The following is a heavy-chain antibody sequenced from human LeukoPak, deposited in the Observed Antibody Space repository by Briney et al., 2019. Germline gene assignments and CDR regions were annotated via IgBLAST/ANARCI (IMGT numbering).Heavy chain of an antibody. CDR1: GGSISSYY. CDR3: AREMSWSTVTTFPYWDY. CDR2: IYYSGST. V-gene: IGHV4-59*01. J-gene: IGHJ4*02. Sequence: PSQTLSLTCTVSGGSISSYYWSWIRQPPGKGLEWIGYIYYSGSTNYNPSLKSRVTISVDTSKNQFSLKLSSVTAADTAVYYCAREMSWSTVTTFPYWDYWGQGTLVTVSS. D-gene: IGHD4-17*01.